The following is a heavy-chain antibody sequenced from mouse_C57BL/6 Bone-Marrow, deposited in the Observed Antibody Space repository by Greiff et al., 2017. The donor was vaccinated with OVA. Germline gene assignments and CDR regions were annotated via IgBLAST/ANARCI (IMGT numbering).Heavy chain of an antibody. V-gene: IGHV1-81*01. CDR1: GYTFTSYG. J-gene: IGHJ1*03. CDR2: IYPRSGNT. D-gene: IGHD1-1*01. Sequence: QVQLKQSGAELARPGASVKLSCKASGYTFTSYGISWVKQRTGQGLEWIGEIYPRSGNTYYNEQFKGKATLTADKSSSTAYMELRSLTSEYSAVYFCARSYYYGSSYGGDWYFDVWGTGTTVTVSS. CDR3: ARSYYYGSSYGGDWYFDV.